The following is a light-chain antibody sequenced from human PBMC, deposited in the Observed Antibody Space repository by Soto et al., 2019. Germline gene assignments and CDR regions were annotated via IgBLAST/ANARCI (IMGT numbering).Light chain of an antibody. Sequence: EVVMTQSLAALSVSPGERATLSCRASQSINSNLAWYQQKPGQAPRLLVYGASTMATGIPARFSGTGSGTEFTLTISSLQSEDFAVYYCQQYNTWPGWTFGQGTKVEIK. J-gene: IGKJ1*01. V-gene: IGKV3-15*01. CDR3: QQYNTWPGWT. CDR2: GAS. CDR1: QSINSN.